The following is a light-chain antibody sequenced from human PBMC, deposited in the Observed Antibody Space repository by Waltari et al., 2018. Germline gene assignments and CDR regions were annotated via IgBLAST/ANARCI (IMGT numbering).Light chain of an antibody. CDR2: GTS. V-gene: IGKV3-20*01. CDR3: QHYGTSPWT. Sequence: EIVLTQSPGTLSMSPGERATLSCRASQRVSSSYLGWYQQKPGQAHRLLIYGTSSRATGIPDRFSGSWSGTDFSLTISRLEPEDAAVYYCQHYGTSPWTFGQGTKVEVK. J-gene: IGKJ1*01. CDR1: QRVSSSY.